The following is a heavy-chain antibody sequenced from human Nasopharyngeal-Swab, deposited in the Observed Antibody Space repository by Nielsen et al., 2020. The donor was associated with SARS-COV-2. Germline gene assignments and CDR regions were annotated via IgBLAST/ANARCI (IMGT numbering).Heavy chain of an antibody. J-gene: IGHJ4*02. CDR2: ISWNSGSI. Sequence: VRQAPGKGLEWVSGISWNSGSIGYADSVKGRFTISRDNAKNSLYLQMNSLRAEDTALYYCAKDTEYGSGRSFDYWGQGTLVTVSS. D-gene: IGHD3-10*01. CDR3: AKDTEYGSGRSFDY. V-gene: IGHV3-9*01.